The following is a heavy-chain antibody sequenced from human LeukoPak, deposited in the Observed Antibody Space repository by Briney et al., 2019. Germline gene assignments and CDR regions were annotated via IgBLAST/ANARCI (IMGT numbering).Heavy chain of an antibody. V-gene: IGHV4-38-2*01. CDR2: IYHSGST. CDR1: GYSISSGYY. J-gene: IGHJ4*02. D-gene: IGHD5-12*01. CDR3: ARTGYSGYVSDFDY. Sequence: SETLSLTYAVSGYSISSGYYWGWIRQPPGKGLEWIGSIYHSGSTYYNPSLKSRVTISVDTSKNQFSLKLSSVTAADTAVYYCARTGYSGYVSDFDYWGQGTLVTVSS.